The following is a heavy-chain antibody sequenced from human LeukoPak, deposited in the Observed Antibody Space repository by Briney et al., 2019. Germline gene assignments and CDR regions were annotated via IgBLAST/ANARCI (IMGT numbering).Heavy chain of an antibody. V-gene: IGHV3-21*01. CDR1: GFTFSGYS. J-gene: IGHJ4*02. Sequence: PGGSLRLSCAASGFTFSGYSMNWVRQAPGKGLEWVSSISSSSTYIHYADSVNGRFTISRDDAKNSLYLQMNSLRAEDTAVYYCARDTMPSALLNYYDSSGYFDYWGQGTLVTVSS. CDR2: ISSSSTYI. D-gene: IGHD3-22*01. CDR3: ARDTMPSALLNYYDSSGYFDY.